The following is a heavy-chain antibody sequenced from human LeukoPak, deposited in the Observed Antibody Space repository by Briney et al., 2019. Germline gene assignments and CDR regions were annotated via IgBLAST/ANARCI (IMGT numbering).Heavy chain of an antibody. D-gene: IGHD3-9*01. CDR1: GYSISSGYY. J-gene: IGHJ4*02. V-gene: IGHV4-38-2*02. CDR2: INHSGST. Sequence: SETLSLTCTVSGYSISSGYYWGWIRQPPGKGLEWIGEINHSGSTNYNPSLKSRVTISVDTSKNQFSLKLSSVTAADTAVYYCARGPPYYDILTGLARAEEKYFDYWGQGTLVTVSS. CDR3: ARGPPYYDILTGLARAEEKYFDY.